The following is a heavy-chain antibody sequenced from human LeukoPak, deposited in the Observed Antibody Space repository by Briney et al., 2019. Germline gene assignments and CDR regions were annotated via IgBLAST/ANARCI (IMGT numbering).Heavy chain of an antibody. J-gene: IGHJ4*02. D-gene: IGHD3-16*02. CDR3: GSGIMITFGGVIVMDY. V-gene: IGHV1-18*01. CDR1: GYTFTSYG. Sequence: GASVKVSCKASGYTFTSYGISWVRQAPGQGLEWMGWISAYNGNTNYAQKFQGRVTMTTDTSTSTAYMELRSLRSDDTAVYYCGSGIMITFGGVIVMDYWGQGTLVTVPS. CDR2: ISAYNGNT.